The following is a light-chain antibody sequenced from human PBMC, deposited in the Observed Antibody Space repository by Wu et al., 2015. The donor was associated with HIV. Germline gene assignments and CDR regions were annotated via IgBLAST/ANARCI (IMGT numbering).Light chain of an antibody. CDR1: QSISSW. V-gene: IGKV1-5*03. J-gene: IGKJ1*01. CDR2: KAS. Sequence: DIQMTQSPSTVSASVGDRVTITCRASQSISSWLAWFQQKPGKAPKLLTYKASNLEGGVPLRFSGSGSGTEFTLTISSLQPDDFATYYCQQYNSYWTFGQGTKVEIK. CDR3: QQYNSYWT.